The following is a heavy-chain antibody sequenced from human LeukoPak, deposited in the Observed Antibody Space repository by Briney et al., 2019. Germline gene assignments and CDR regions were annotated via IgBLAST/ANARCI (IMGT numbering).Heavy chain of an antibody. J-gene: IGHJ5*02. Sequence: GGALRLSCAASGFTLSSYAMSRGRQAPGKGLEWVSAIRGSGGSTYYPDSVKGRFTISRDNSKNTLYLQMNSLRAEDTAVYYCAKSVGLSYGYNHWGRRTLVTVSS. CDR1: GFTLSSYA. V-gene: IGHV3-23*01. CDR3: AKSVGLSYGYNH. CDR2: IRGSGGST. D-gene: IGHD5-18*01.